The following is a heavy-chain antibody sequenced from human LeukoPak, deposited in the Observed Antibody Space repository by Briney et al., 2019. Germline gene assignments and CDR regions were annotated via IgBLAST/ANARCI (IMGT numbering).Heavy chain of an antibody. CDR3: AKEGVSGSYYYYYMDV. Sequence: PGGSLRLSCAASGFTVSSNYMSWVRQAPGKGLEWVSIIYSGGSTFYADSVKGRFTISRDNSKNTLYLQMNSLRAEDTAVYYCAKEGVSGSYYYYYMDVWGKGTTVTISS. CDR2: IYSGGST. CDR1: GFTVSSNY. D-gene: IGHD1-26*01. J-gene: IGHJ6*03. V-gene: IGHV3-53*01.